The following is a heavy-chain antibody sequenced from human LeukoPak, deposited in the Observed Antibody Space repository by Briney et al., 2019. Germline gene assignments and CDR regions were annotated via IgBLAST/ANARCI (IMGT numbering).Heavy chain of an antibody. CDR1: GGSISSYY. CDR2: IYYSGST. CDR3: ARSWFGEMDV. J-gene: IGHJ6*04. V-gene: IGHV4-59*01. D-gene: IGHD3-10*01. Sequence: SETLSLTCTVSGGSISSYYWSWIRQPPGKGLEWIGYIYYSGSTNYNPSLNSRVTISVDPSKSQFSLKLSSVTAADTAVYYCARSWFGEMDVWGKGTTVTVSS.